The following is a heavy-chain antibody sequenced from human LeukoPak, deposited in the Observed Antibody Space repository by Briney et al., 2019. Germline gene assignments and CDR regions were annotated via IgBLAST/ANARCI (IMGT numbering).Heavy chain of an antibody. CDR3: ARGRGSYGVDY. J-gene: IGHJ4*02. CDR2: IYHSGST. CDR1: GGSISSGGYS. V-gene: IGHV4-30-2*01. D-gene: IGHD2-15*01. Sequence: PSETLSLTCAVSGGSISSGGYSWSWIRQPPGKGLEWIGYIYHSGSTYYNPSLKSRVTISVDTSKNQFSLKLSSVTAADTAVYYCARGRGSYGVDYWGQGTLVTVSS.